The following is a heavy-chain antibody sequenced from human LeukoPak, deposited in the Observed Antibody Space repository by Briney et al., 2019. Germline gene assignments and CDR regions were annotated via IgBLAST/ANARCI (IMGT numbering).Heavy chain of an antibody. J-gene: IGHJ4*02. CDR3: ARGAYYFDY. V-gene: IGHV3-66*01. CDR1: GFTVSRDY. Sequence: GGSLRLSCAASGFTVSRDYMSWVRQAPGKGLEWVSVLYSDDTIYYADPVQGRFTISRDNSKNTVYLQMNSLRGEDTAVYYCARGAYYFDYWGQGALVTVSS. CDR2: LYSDDTI.